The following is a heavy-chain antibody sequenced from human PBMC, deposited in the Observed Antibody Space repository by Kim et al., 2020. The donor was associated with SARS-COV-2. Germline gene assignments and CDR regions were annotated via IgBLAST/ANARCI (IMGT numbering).Heavy chain of an antibody. D-gene: IGHD6-13*01. V-gene: IGHV3-21*04. CDR3: ARDGGGIAAAGRRNDAFDI. Sequence: GGSLRLSCAASGFTFSSYSMNWVRQAPGKGLEWVSSISSSSSYIYYADSVKGRFTISRDNAKNSLYLQMNSLRAEDTAVYYCARDGGGIAAAGRRNDAFDIWGQGTMVTVSS. J-gene: IGHJ3*02. CDR2: ISSSSSYI. CDR1: GFTFSSYS.